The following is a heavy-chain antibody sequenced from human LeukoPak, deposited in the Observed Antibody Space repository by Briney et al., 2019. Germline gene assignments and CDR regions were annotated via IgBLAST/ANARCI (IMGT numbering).Heavy chain of an antibody. Sequence: GASVKVSCKASGYTFTGYYMHWVRQAPGQGLEWMGWINPNSGGTNYAQKFQGRVTMTRDTSISTAYMELSRLRSDDTAVYYCARDRYTMVRGGHYYGMDVWGQGTTVTVPS. CDR3: ARDRYTMVRGGHYYGMDV. V-gene: IGHV1-2*02. J-gene: IGHJ6*02. CDR2: INPNSGGT. CDR1: GYTFTGYY. D-gene: IGHD3-10*01.